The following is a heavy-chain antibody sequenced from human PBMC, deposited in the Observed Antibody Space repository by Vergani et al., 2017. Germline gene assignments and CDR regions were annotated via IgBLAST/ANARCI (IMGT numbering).Heavy chain of an antibody. D-gene: IGHD6-13*01. CDR2: IYTSGST. Sequence: QVQLQESGPGLVKPSQTLSLTCTVSGGSISSGSYYWSWIRQPAGKGLEWIGRIYTSGSTNYNPSLKSRVTISVDTAKNQLSLKRSSVTAADTAVYYCARGRRRGAGYRGYIDYWGQGTLVTVSS. CDR1: GGSISSGSYY. CDR3: ARGRRRGAGYRGYIDY. V-gene: IGHV4-61*02. J-gene: IGHJ4*02.